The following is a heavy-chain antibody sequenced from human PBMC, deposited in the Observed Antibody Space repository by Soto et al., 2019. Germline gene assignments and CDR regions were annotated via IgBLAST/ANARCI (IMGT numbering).Heavy chain of an antibody. CDR1: GGSVSSDSYY. J-gene: IGHJ5*02. CDR2: IFNSGSSP. Sequence: QVQLQESGPGLVKPLETLSLTCTVSGGSVSSDSYYWSWIRQPPGKGLAWIWYIFNSGSSPDYHPPLKSRVTISVDTSKNQISLKLSSVTAADTAVYYWARLNTPASWGQGTLVTVAS. V-gene: IGHV4-61*01. CDR3: ARLNTPAS.